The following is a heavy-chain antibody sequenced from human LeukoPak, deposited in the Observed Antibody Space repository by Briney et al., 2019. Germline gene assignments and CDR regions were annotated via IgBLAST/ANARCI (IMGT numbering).Heavy chain of an antibody. Sequence: GGSLRLSRAASGFAFSSYDMHWVRQASGKGLEWVSGIGAFGDTYYGVAVRGRFTISRDKAKNSLYLQMNSLGAGDTAVYFCARAASYNYNNRPYLFDSWGQGTLVAVSS. CDR3: ARAASYNYNNRPYLFDS. V-gene: IGHV3-13*01. D-gene: IGHD3-10*01. CDR2: IGAFGDT. J-gene: IGHJ4*02. CDR1: GFAFSSYD.